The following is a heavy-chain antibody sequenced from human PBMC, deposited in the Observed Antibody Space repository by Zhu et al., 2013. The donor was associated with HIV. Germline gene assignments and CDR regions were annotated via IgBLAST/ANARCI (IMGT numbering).Heavy chain of an antibody. CDR2: INPNSGGT. J-gene: IGHJ6*02. V-gene: IGHV1-2*02. Sequence: VQLVQSGREVKKPGASVKVSCKASGYTFTGYYMHWVRQAPGQGLEWMGWINPNSGGTNYAQKFQGRVTMTRDTSISTAYMELSRLRSDDTAVYYCARDGGAVAGTEGMDVWGQGTTVTVSS. CDR3: ARDGGAVAGTEGMDV. D-gene: IGHD6-19*01. CDR1: GYTFTGYY.